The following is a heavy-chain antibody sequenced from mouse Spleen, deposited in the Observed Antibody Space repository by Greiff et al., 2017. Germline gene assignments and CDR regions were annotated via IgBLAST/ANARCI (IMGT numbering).Heavy chain of an antibody. D-gene: IGHD2-4*01. V-gene: IGHV5-4*01. CDR1: GFTFSSYA. CDR2: ISDGGSYT. J-gene: IGHJ1*03. Sequence: EVQRVESGGGLVKPGGSLKLSCAASGFTFSSYAMSWVRQTPEKRLEWVATISDGGSYTYYPDNVKGRFTISRDNAKNNLYLQMSHLKSEDTAMYYCAREGYDSWYFDVWGTGTTVTVSS. CDR3: AREGYDSWYFDV.